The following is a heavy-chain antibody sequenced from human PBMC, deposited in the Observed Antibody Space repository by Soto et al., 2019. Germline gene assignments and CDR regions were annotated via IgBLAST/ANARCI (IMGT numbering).Heavy chain of an antibody. V-gene: IGHV3-7*02. Sequence: GGSLRLSCAASGFTFSSYWMSWVRQAPGKGLEWVANIKQDGSEKYYVDSVKGRFTISRDNAKNSLYLQMNSLRAEDTAVYYCARGPYYYDSSAYPDYWGQGTLVTVSS. D-gene: IGHD3-22*01. CDR2: IKQDGSEK. CDR1: GFTFSSYW. J-gene: IGHJ4*02. CDR3: ARGPYYYDSSAYPDY.